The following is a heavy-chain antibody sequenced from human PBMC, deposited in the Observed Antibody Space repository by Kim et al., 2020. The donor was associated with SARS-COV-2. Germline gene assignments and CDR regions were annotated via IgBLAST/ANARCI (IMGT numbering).Heavy chain of an antibody. Sequence: GGSLRLSCAASGLTLSTYDMSWVRQAPGKGLEWLSFICYSAATIYYADSVKGRFTISRDNVKNTLYLQMNSLRDEDTAVYYCVTHRLGGFDPWGQGTLVTVSS. J-gene: IGHJ5*02. CDR3: VTHRLGGFDP. CDR2: ICYSAATI. D-gene: IGHD3-16*01. V-gene: IGHV3-48*02. CDR1: GLTLSTYD.